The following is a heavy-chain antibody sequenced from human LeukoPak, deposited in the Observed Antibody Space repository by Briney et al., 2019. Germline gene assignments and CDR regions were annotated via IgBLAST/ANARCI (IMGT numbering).Heavy chain of an antibody. CDR3: ALVVAATPYYYGMDV. CDR2: ISYDGSNK. Sequence: RSLRLSCAASGFTFSSYGMHWVRQAPGKGLEWVAVISYDGSNKYYADSVKGRFTISRDNSKNTLYLQMNSLRAEDTAVYYCALVVAATPYYYGMDVWGQGTTVTVSS. J-gene: IGHJ6*02. CDR1: GFTFSSYG. D-gene: IGHD2-15*01. V-gene: IGHV3-30*03.